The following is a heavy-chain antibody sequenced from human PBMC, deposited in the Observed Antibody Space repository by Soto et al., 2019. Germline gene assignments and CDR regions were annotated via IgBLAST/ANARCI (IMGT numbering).Heavy chain of an antibody. CDR1: GFTFSSYG. CDR2: ISYDGSNK. D-gene: IGHD6-19*01. V-gene: IGHV3-30*18. J-gene: IGHJ4*02. Sequence: GGSLRLSCAASGFTFSSYGMHWVRQAPGKGLEWVAVISYDGSNKYYADSVKGRFTISRDNSKNTLYLQMNSLRAEDTAVYYCAKDLAVAEPTYYFDYWGQGTLVTVSS. CDR3: AKDLAVAEPTYYFDY.